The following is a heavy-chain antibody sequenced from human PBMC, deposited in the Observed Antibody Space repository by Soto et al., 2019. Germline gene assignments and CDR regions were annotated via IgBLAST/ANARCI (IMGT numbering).Heavy chain of an antibody. D-gene: IGHD5-12*01. V-gene: IGHV3-23*01. CDR3: AKDRGGFRAQPYFDY. CDR2: ISGSGGST. J-gene: IGHJ4*02. Sequence: EVQLLESGGGLVQPGGSLRLSCAASGFTFSSYAMSWVRQAPGKGLEWVSAISGSGGSTYYADSVKGRFTISRDNSKNTLYLQMNSLRVEDTAVYYCAKDRGGFRAQPYFDYWGQGTLVTVSS. CDR1: GFTFSSYA.